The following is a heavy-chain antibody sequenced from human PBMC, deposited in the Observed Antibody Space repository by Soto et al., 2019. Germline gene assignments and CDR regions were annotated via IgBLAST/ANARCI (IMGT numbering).Heavy chain of an antibody. CDR3: AREGFVGVVSGYYYYGMDV. CDR2: IKQDGSEK. J-gene: IGHJ6*02. D-gene: IGHD3-3*01. Sequence: EVQLVESGGGLVQPGGSLRLSCAASGFTFSSYWMSWVRQAPGKGLEWVANIKQDGSEKYYVDSVKGRFTISRDNAKNSLYLQMNSLRAEDTAGYYWAREGFVGVVSGYYYYGMDVWGQGTTVTVSS. V-gene: IGHV3-7*04. CDR1: GFTFSSYW.